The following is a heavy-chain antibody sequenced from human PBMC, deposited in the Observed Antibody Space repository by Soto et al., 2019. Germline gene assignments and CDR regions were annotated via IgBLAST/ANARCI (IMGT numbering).Heavy chain of an antibody. Sequence: ASVKVSCKASGGTFSSYAINWVRQATGQGLEWMGWMNPNSGNTGYAQKFQGRVTMTRNTSISTAYMELSSLRSEDTAVYYCARAGLRYFDRFFRSLHHWFDPWGQGTLVTVSS. CDR3: ARAGLRYFDRFFRSLHHWFDP. V-gene: IGHV1-8*02. D-gene: IGHD3-9*01. CDR2: MNPNSGNT. CDR1: GGTFSSYA. J-gene: IGHJ5*02.